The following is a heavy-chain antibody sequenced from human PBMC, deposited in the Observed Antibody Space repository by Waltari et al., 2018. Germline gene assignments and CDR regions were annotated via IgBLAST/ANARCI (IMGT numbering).Heavy chain of an antibody. CDR3: ARQGITIFGVVIPSMDV. CDR2: IYYSGST. Sequence: QLQLQESGPGLVKPSETLSLTCTVSGGSISSSSYYWGWIRQPPGTGLEWIGSIYYSGSTYYNPSLKSRVTISVDTSKNQFSLKLSSVTAADTAVYYCARQGITIFGVVIPSMDVWGKGTTVTVSS. J-gene: IGHJ6*03. D-gene: IGHD3-3*01. CDR1: GGSISSSSYY. V-gene: IGHV4-39*01.